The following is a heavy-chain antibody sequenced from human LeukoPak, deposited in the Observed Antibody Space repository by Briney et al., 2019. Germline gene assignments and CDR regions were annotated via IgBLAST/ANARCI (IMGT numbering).Heavy chain of an antibody. J-gene: IGHJ5*01. CDR1: GGSISSYY. V-gene: IGHV4-59*01. D-gene: IGHD3-3*01. CDR2: IYYSGST. Sequence: PSETLSLTCTVSGGSISSYYWSWIRQPPGKGLEWIGYIYYSGSTNYTPSLKSRVTISVDTSKNQFSLKMSSVTAADTAVYYCARALYDFWSGYYGDWFDSWGQGTLVTVSS. CDR3: ARALYDFWSGYYGDWFDS.